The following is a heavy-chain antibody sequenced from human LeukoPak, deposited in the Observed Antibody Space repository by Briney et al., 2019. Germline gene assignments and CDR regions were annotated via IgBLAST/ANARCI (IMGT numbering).Heavy chain of an antibody. J-gene: IGHJ5*02. V-gene: IGHV4-34*01. CDR3: AREVMVRGVNAWFDP. D-gene: IGHD3-10*01. Sequence: SETLSLTCAVYGGSFSGYYWSWIRQPPGKGLEWIGEINHSGSTNYNPSLKSRVTISVDTSKNQFSLKLSSVTAADTAVYYCAREVMVRGVNAWFDPWGQGTLVTVSS. CDR1: GGSFSGYY. CDR2: INHSGST.